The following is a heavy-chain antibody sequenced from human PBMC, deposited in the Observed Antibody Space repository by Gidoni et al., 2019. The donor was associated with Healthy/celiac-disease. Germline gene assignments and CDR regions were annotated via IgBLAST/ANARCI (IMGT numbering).Heavy chain of an antibody. CDR1: AFNFSSYA. D-gene: IGHD6-13*01. CDR2: ISGSVGST. Sequence: EVQLLESGGGLVQPGVSRRLYCAASAFNFSSYAMSWVRQAQGTGLEWFSAISGSVGSTYYADSVKGRFTLSRDNSKNTLYLQMNSLRAEDTAVYYCAKDLSLGGIADHRDPESRGQGTLVTVSS. V-gene: IGHV3-23*01. J-gene: IGHJ4*02. CDR3: AKDLSLGGIADHRDPES.